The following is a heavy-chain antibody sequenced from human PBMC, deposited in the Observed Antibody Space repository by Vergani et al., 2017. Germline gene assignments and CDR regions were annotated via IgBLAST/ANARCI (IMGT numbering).Heavy chain of an antibody. CDR1: GGSISDTHW. CDR3: ARVGLQLWRTFDI. V-gene: IGHV4-4*03. J-gene: IGHJ3*02. CDR2: IYHSGST. D-gene: IGHD5-18*01. Sequence: QVQLQESGPGLVKPPGTLSLTCAVSGGSISDTHWWSWVRQSPGKGLEWIGEIYHSGSTNYNPSLQSRVTISVDKSKSQFSLRLTSVTAADTAVYYCARVGLQLWRTFDIWGQGTKVTVSS.